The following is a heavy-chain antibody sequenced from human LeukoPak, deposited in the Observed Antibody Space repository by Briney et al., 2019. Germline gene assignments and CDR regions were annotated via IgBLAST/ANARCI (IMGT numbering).Heavy chain of an antibody. D-gene: IGHD3-10*01. CDR1: GGSFSGYY. V-gene: IGHV4-34*01. CDR2: INHSGST. J-gene: IGHJ4*02. CDR3: ARHYGSGTYPLDY. Sequence: SETLSLTCAVYGGSFSGYYWSWIRQPPGKGLEWIGEINHSGSTNYNPSLKSRVTISVDTSKNQFSLKLSSVTAADTAVYYCARHYGSGTYPLDYWGQGTLVTVSS.